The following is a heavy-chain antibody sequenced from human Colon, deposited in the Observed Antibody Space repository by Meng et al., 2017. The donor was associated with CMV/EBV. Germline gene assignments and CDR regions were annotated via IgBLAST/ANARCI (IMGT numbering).Heavy chain of an antibody. CDR2: ISCNSYSI. CDR3: ARDSSNTGYHIDP. J-gene: IGHJ5*02. CDR1: GFTFSGYA. Sequence: SLKISCAGSGFTFSGYAMHWVRQVPGKGLEWLSVISCNSYSIDYADSVKGRFTISRDNAKNSLLLEMSSLRVDDTAFYYCARDSSNTGYHIDPWGQGTLVTVSS. V-gene: IGHV3-9*01. D-gene: IGHD2-2*01.